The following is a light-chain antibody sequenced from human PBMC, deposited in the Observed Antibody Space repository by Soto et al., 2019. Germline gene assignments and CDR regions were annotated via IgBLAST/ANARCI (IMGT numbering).Light chain of an antibody. CDR2: AAS. Sequence: DIQMTQSPSSLSASIGDRVTISCRASQGIRNYLAWYQQKPGKVPKLLIYAASTSHSGVPSRFSGSGSGTDFTLTISSLQPEDVATYYCQNYNSAPRTFGQGTKVEIK. V-gene: IGKV1-27*01. CDR3: QNYNSAPRT. CDR1: QGIRNY. J-gene: IGKJ1*01.